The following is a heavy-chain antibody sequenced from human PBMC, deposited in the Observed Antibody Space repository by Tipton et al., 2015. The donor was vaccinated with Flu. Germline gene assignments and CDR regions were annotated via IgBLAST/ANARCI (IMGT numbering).Heavy chain of an antibody. CDR3: AKYSTMIVGASYDAFDI. CDR2: IYYSGST. Sequence: TLSLTCTVPGGSISSYYWSWIRQPPGKGLEWIGYIYYSGSTNYNPALKSRVTISVDTSKNPFPLKLSSVTAADTAVYYCAKYSTMIVGASYDAFDIWGQGTMVTVSS. V-gene: IGHV4-59*01. J-gene: IGHJ3*02. D-gene: IGHD1-26*01. CDR1: GGSISSYY.